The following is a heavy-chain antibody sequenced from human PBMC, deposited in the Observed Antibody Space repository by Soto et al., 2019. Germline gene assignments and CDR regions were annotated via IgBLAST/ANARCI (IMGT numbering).Heavy chain of an antibody. V-gene: IGHV4-59*08. Sequence: SETLSLTCTVSGASISNYYWSWIRQPPGKGLEWIGYIYYSGSTNYSPSLKSRVTISVDTSKNQFSLKLSSVTAADTVVYYCARLVAEGNVWGKGTTVTVSS. CDR2: IYYSGST. D-gene: IGHD2-15*01. CDR3: ARLVAEGNV. J-gene: IGHJ6*04. CDR1: GASISNYY.